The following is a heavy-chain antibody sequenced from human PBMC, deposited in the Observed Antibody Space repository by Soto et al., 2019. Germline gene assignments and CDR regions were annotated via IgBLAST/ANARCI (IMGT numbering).Heavy chain of an antibody. CDR1: GFTFINAW. J-gene: IGHJ4*02. V-gene: IGHV3-15*01. D-gene: IGHD5-12*01. CDR3: TTTVIYSGYDWVFDY. CDR2: IKSKTDGGTT. Sequence: GGALRLSCAASGFTFINAWMSWVRQAPWKGLEWVGRIKSKTDGGTTDYAAPVKGRFTISRDDSKNTLYLQMNSLKTEDTAVYYCTTTVIYSGYDWVFDYWGQGTLVTVSS.